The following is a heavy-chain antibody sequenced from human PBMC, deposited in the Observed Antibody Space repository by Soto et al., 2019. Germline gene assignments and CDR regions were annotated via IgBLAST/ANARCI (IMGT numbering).Heavy chain of an antibody. CDR2: ISGSGGST. Sequence: QPGGSLRLSCAASGFTFSSHAMNWVRQAPGKGLEWVSGISGSGGSTYYADSVKGRFTISRDNSRNTLYLQMNSLRAEDTALYYCAKAVTYYDSSGYYGYYHYVMAVWGQGTKVTVSS. CDR3: AKAVTYYDSSGYYGYYHYVMAV. V-gene: IGHV3-23*01. J-gene: IGHJ6*02. CDR1: GFTFSSHA. D-gene: IGHD3-22*01.